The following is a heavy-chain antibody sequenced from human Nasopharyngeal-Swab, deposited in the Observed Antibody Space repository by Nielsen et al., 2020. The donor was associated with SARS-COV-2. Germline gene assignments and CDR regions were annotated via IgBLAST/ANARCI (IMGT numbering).Heavy chain of an antibody. V-gene: IGHV3-53*01. CDR1: GFIITSNY. Sequence: GESLKISCAASGFIITSNYMNWVRQAPGKGLECVSVLYSGGNAYYADSVKGRFTISRDTSKNMLYLQMDSVRADDTAVYYCARDTGFCTRGSCGPFDSWGQGTLVSVSS. D-gene: IGHD2-8*01. CDR3: ARDTGFCTRGSCGPFDS. J-gene: IGHJ4*02. CDR2: LYSGGNA.